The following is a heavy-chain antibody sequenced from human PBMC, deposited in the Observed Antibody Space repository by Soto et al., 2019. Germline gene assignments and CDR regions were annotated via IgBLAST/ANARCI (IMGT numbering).Heavy chain of an antibody. CDR1: GFTFSSYG. J-gene: IGHJ4*02. CDR2: ISYDGSNK. Sequence: HPGGSLRLSCAASGFTFSSYGMHWVRQAPGKGLEWVAVISYDGSNKYYADSVKGRFTISRDNSKNTLYLQMNSLRAEDTAVYYCAKGGYSYGYFPLYYDILTGYPDHWGQGTLVTVSS. CDR3: AKGGYSYGYFPLYYDILTGYPDH. D-gene: IGHD3-9*01. V-gene: IGHV3-30*18.